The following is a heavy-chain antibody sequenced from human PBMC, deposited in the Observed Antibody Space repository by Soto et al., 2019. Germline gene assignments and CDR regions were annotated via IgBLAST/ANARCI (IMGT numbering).Heavy chain of an antibody. D-gene: IGHD2-15*01. CDR2: LTRTGTT. CDR3: AKRATTVPTPGNYFDC. V-gene: IGHV3-23*01. CDR1: GFSFSDYS. Sequence: GGSLRLSCVASGFSFSDYSMTWVRQGPGRGLEWVATLTRTGTTFYADSVKGRFTISRDNSRNTLSLQMYSLRAEDTARYYCAKRATTVPTPGNYFDCWGQGTLVTVSS. J-gene: IGHJ4*02.